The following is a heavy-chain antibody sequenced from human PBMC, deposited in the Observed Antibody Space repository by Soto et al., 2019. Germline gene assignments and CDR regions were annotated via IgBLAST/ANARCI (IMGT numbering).Heavy chain of an antibody. CDR1: GFTFSSYG. Sequence: VQLVESGGGVVQPGRSLRLSCAASGFTFSSYGMHWVRQAPGKGLEWVAVISYDGSNKYYADSVKGRFTISRDNSKNTLYLQMNSLRAEDTAVYYCAKDGGATYGMDVWGQGTTVTVSS. CDR2: ISYDGSNK. J-gene: IGHJ6*02. V-gene: IGHV3-30*18. D-gene: IGHD1-26*01. CDR3: AKDGGATYGMDV.